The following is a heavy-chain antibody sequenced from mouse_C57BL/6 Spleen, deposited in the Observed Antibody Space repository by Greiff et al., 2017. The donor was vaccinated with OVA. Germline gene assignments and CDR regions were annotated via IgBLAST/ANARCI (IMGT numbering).Heavy chain of an antibody. CDR3: TRDEAGYSNYPYYAMDY. CDR2: ISSGGDYI. D-gene: IGHD2-5*01. Sequence: EVKVEESGEGLVKPGGSLKLSCAASGFTFSSYAMSWVRQTPEKRLEWVAYISSGGDYIYYADTVKGRFTISRDNARNTLYLQMSSLKSEDTAMYYCTRDEAGYSNYPYYAMDYWGQGTSVTVSS. V-gene: IGHV5-9-1*02. CDR1: GFTFSSYA. J-gene: IGHJ4*01.